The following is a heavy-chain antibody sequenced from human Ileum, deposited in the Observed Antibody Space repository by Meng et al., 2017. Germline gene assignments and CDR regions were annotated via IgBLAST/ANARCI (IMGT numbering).Heavy chain of an antibody. CDR3: ARDGDGNLFDY. J-gene: IGHJ4*02. CDR1: GGISSNYA. V-gene: IGHV1-69*05. D-gene: IGHD4-23*01. CDR2: NIPIFGTA. Sequence: SAMVFCKASGGISSNYAIIWMRQATEQGLGWMGGNIPIFGTANYAQNFLGRVTITTDESTSTAYMELSSLRSEDTAVYYCARDGDGNLFDYWGQGTTVTVSS.